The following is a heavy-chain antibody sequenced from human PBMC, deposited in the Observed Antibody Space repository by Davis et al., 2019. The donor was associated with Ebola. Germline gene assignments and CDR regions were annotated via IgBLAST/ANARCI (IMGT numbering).Heavy chain of an antibody. Sequence: PSETLSLTCAVSGGSISSGGYSWSWIRQPPGKGLEWIGYIYHSGSTYYNPSLKSRVTISVDRSKTQFSLKLSSVTAADTAVYYCAGFIAAAGTGYFDYWGQGTLVTVSS. CDR2: IYHSGST. J-gene: IGHJ4*02. V-gene: IGHV4-30-2*01. D-gene: IGHD6-13*01. CDR3: AGFIAAAGTGYFDY. CDR1: GGSISSGGYS.